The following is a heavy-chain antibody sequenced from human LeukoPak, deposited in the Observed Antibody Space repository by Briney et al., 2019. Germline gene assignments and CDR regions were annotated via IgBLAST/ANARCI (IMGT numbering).Heavy chain of an antibody. D-gene: IGHD1-26*01. CDR3: ARGGASSRYFGY. J-gene: IGHJ4*02. Sequence: SETLSLTCTVSGGSISGHFWSWIRQPPGKGLEWIGFVSYSGDTNYSPSFNGRVTISLDTSNSQFSLNLNSGTAAGTAVYFFARGGASSRYFGYWGQGTLVTVSS. CDR2: VSYSGDT. V-gene: IGHV4-59*11. CDR1: GGSISGHF.